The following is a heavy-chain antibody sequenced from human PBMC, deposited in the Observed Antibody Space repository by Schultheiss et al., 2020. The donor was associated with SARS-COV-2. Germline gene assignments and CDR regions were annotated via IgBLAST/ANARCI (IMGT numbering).Heavy chain of an antibody. CDR2: INPNSGGT. CDR3: ARIYSLDYYYYYGMDV. CDR1: GYTFTGYY. Sequence: ASVKVSCKASGYTFTGYYMHWVRQAPGQGLEWMGWINPNSGGTNYAQKFQGRVTMTTDTSTSTAYMELRSLRSDDTAVYYCARIYSLDYYYYYGMDVWGQGTTVTVSS. J-gene: IGHJ6*02. V-gene: IGHV1-2*02. D-gene: IGHD2-15*01.